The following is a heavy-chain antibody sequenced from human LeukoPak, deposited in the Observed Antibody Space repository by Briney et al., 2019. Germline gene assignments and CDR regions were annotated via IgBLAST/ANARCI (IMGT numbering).Heavy chain of an antibody. V-gene: IGHV4-4*07. D-gene: IGHD6-6*01. CDR2: IHPSGST. J-gene: IGHJ6*03. Sequence: PSETLSLTCTVSGDSISSYYWSWIRQPAGKGLEWIGRIHPSGSTYYNPSLKSRVTISVDTSKNQFSLKLSSVTAADTAVYYCARGSRIAARRAGVYYYYMDVWGKGTTVTVSS. CDR3: ARGSRIAARRAGVYYYYMDV. CDR1: GDSISSYY.